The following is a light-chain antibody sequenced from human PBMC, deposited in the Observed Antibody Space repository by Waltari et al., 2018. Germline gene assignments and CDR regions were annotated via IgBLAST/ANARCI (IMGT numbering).Light chain of an antibody. CDR3: QQYGSSPPYT. CDR1: QSVSSSY. V-gene: IGKV3-20*01. Sequence: EIVLTQSPGTLSLSPGERATLSCRASQSVSSSYLAWYQQKPGQAPRLLINGASSRAIGTPDRFSGSGSGTDFTLTISRLEPEDFAVYYCQQYGSSPPYTFGQGTKLEIK. CDR2: GAS. J-gene: IGKJ2*01.